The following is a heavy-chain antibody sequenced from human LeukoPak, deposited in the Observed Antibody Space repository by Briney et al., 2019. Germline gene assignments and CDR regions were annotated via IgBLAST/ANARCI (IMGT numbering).Heavy chain of an antibody. J-gene: IGHJ4*02. CDR2: ISYDGSNK. CDR3: ARAKSRDGYIFDY. Sequence: PGGSLRLSCAASGFTFSSYAMHWVRQAPGKGLEWVAVISYDGSNKYYADSVKGRFTISRDNSKNTLYLQMNSLRAKDTAVYYCARAKSRDGYIFDYWGQGTLVTVSS. D-gene: IGHD5-24*01. V-gene: IGHV3-30-3*01. CDR1: GFTFSSYA.